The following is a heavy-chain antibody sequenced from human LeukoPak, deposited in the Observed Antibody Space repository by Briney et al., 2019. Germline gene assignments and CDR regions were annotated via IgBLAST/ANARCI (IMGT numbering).Heavy chain of an antibody. D-gene: IGHD2-2*01. CDR2: IYTSGST. V-gene: IGHV4-61*02. CDR1: GGSISSSSYY. J-gene: IGHJ3*02. Sequence: SETLSLTCTVSGGSISSSSYYWSWIRQPAGKGLEWIGRIYTSGSTNYNPSLKSRVTMSVDTSKNQFSLKLSSVTAADTAVYYCARDLISRYCSGTSCYVRSHDAFDIWGQGTMVTVSS. CDR3: ARDLISRYCSGTSCYVRSHDAFDI.